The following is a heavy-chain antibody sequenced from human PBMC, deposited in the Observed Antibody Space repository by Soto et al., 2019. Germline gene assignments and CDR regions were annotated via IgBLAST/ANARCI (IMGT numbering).Heavy chain of an antibody. Sequence: GGSLRLSCAASGFTFSDYPMHWVRQAPGKGLEWVAVISYDGRVKYYVDSVKGRFTISRDDSKNTLYLQMNSLRVDDTAVYYCARDFIVGAPDYFDYWGQGILVTVS. J-gene: IGHJ4*02. CDR2: ISYDGRVK. D-gene: IGHD1-26*01. CDR1: GFTFSDYP. CDR3: ARDFIVGAPDYFDY. V-gene: IGHV3-30*04.